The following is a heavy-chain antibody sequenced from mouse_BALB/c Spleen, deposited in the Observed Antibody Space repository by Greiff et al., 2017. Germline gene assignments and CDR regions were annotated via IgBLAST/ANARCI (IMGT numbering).Heavy chain of an antibody. CDR3: ARRGLRAWFAY. D-gene: IGHD2-4*01. CDR1: GYTFSSYW. J-gene: IGHJ3*01. Sequence: VQLHQSGAELLKPGASVKISCKATGYTFSSYWIEWVKQRPGHGLEWIGEILPGSGSTNYNEKFKGKATFTADTSSNTAYMQLSSLTSEDSAVYYCARRGLRAWFAYWGQGTLVTVSA. CDR2: ILPGSGST. V-gene: IGHV1-9*01.